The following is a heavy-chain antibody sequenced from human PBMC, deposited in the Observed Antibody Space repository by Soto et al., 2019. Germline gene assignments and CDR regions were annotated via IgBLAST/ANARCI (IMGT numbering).Heavy chain of an antibody. V-gene: IGHV1-69*11. CDR3: ARDLGGAAHRVYYYGMDV. D-gene: IGHD6-6*01. J-gene: IGHJ6*02. Sequence: SVKVSCKASGGTFSSSGFSWVRQAPGQGLEWMGMIVPSLDTTNYAQKFQARVTITADEVTSTAYMELRSLRSEDTAVYYCARDLGGAAHRVYYYGMDVWGQGTTVTVSS. CDR2: IVPSLDTT. CDR1: GGTFSSSG.